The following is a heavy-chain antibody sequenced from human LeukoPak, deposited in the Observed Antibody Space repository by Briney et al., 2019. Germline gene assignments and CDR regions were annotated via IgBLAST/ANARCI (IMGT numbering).Heavy chain of an antibody. CDR2: LYYSGST. J-gene: IGHJ3*02. V-gene: IGHV4-59*04. Sequence: SETLSLTCTVSGGSISSYYWSWIRQPPGKGLEWIGSLYYSGSTYYNPSLESRVTISVDTSKNRFSLKLTSVTAADTAIYYCASCITRLRGVIGAFDIWGQGTMVTITS. CDR1: GGSISSYY. CDR3: ASCITRLRGVIGAFDI. D-gene: IGHD3-10*01.